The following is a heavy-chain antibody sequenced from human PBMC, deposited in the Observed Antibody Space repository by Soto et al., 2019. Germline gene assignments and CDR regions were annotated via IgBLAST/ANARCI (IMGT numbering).Heavy chain of an antibody. CDR3: ATRQEAAIYYYYGMDV. Sequence: QVQLVQSGAEVKKPGSSVKVSCKASGGTFSSYAISWVRQAPGQGLEWMGGIIPIFGTANYAQKFQGRVTITADESTSTAHMELSSLRSEDTAVYYCATRQEAAIYYYYGMDVWGQGTTVTVSS. CDR2: IIPIFGTA. V-gene: IGHV1-69*01. J-gene: IGHJ6*02. CDR1: GGTFSSYA. D-gene: IGHD5-12*01.